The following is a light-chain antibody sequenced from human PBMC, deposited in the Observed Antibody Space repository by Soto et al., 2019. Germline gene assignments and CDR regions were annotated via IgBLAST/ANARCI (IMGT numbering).Light chain of an antibody. V-gene: IGKV3-20*01. Sequence: EIVLTQSPDTLSLSPGERATLSCRASQTLSNNYLAWYQQKDGQPPRPLIYAASSSAAAVPPKFRGSRSGTAFSPTISRLEHQDVAVYYCHQYGGTPWTFGQGTKVDIK. CDR3: HQYGGTPWT. J-gene: IGKJ1*01. CDR2: AAS. CDR1: QTLSNNY.